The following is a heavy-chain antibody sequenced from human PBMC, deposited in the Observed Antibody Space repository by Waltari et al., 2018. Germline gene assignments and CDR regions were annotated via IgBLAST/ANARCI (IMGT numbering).Heavy chain of an antibody. CDR2: IIPIFGTA. V-gene: IGHV1-69*13. D-gene: IGHD6-13*01. CDR3: ATSPPRYSSSWSKRDYFDY. J-gene: IGHJ4*02. Sequence: QVQLVQSGAEVKKPGSSVKVSCKASGGTLRSYAISWVRQAPGQGLEWMGGIIPIFGTANYAQKFQGRVTITADESTSTAYMELSSLRSEDTAVYYCATSPPRYSSSWSKRDYFDYWGQGTLVTVSS. CDR1: GGTLRSYA.